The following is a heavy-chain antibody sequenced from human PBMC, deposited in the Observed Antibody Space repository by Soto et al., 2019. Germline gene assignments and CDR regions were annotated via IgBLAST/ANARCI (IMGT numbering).Heavy chain of an antibody. CDR2: INHSGST. V-gene: IGHV4-34*01. CDR3: ARGPDYDFWSGYRLYYYMDV. CDR1: GGSFSGYY. Sequence: SETLSLTCAVYGGSFSGYYWSWIRQPPGKGLEWIGEINHSGSTNYNPSLKSRVTISVDTSKNQFSLKLSSVTAADTAVYYCARGPDYDFWSGYRLYYYMDVWGKGTTVTVS. D-gene: IGHD3-3*01. J-gene: IGHJ6*03.